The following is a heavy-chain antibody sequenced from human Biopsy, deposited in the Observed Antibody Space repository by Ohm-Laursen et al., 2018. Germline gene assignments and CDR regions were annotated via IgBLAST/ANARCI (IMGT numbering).Heavy chain of an antibody. D-gene: IGHD6-6*01. Sequence: ASVKVSCKSSGGPFGSYAINWMRQAPGQGPEWMGDIIPMYRTSNYAQKFQGRLTITADEYTSTAYMELNSLTSEDTAVYYCARESEPHSGSFAYWGQGTLVTVSS. CDR2: IIPMYRTS. CDR3: ARESEPHSGSFAY. CDR1: GGPFGSYA. V-gene: IGHV1-69*13. J-gene: IGHJ4*02.